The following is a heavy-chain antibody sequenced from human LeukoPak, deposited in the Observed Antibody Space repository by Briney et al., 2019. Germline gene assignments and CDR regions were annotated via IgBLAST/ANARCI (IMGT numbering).Heavy chain of an antibody. Sequence: PSQTLSLTCTVSGGSISSGGYYWSWIRQPPGKGLEWIGEINHSGSTNYNPSLKSRVTISVDTSKNQFSLKLSSVTAADTAVYYCARVAAGGWYRRIIQHWGQGTLVTVSS. CDR2: INHSGST. CDR3: ARVAAGGWYRRIIQH. V-gene: IGHV4-30-2*01. D-gene: IGHD6-19*01. J-gene: IGHJ1*01. CDR1: GGSISSGGYY.